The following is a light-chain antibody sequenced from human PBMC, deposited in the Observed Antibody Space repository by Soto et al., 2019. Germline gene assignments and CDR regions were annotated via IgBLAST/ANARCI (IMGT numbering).Light chain of an antibody. CDR1: SGSVSTGYY. CDR3: VLYMGSVISM. CDR2: STN. V-gene: IGLV8-61*01. J-gene: IGLJ3*02. Sequence: QTVVTQEPSLSVSPGRTVTLTSGLSSGSVSTGYYPSWYQQTPGQAPRTLIYSTNIRSSGVPDRFSGSILGNKAALTITGVQADDESDYYCVLYMGSVISMFVRGTKLTVL.